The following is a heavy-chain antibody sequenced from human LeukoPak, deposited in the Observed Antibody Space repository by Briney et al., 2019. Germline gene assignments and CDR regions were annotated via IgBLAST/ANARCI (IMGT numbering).Heavy chain of an antibody. CDR3: ARGENGDYDYYFDY. J-gene: IGHJ4*02. CDR2: ISYDGSNK. CDR1: GFTFSSYA. Sequence: GGSLRLPCAASGFTFSSYAMHWVRQAPGKGLEWVAVISYDGSNKYYADSVKGRFTISRDNSKNTLYLQMNSLRAEDTAVYYCARGENGDYDYYFDYWGQGALVTVSS. V-gene: IGHV3-30-3*01. D-gene: IGHD4-17*01.